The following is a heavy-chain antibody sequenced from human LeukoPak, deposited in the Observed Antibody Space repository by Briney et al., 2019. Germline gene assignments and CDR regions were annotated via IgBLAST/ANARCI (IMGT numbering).Heavy chain of an antibody. Sequence: GGSLRLSCAASGFTFSSYWMSWVRQAPGKGLEWVANIKQDGSEKYYVDSVKGRFTISRDNAKNSLYLQMNSLRAEDTAVYYCAREISGGDTYYMDVWGKGTTVTVSS. D-gene: IGHD2-21*02. CDR2: IKQDGSEK. CDR3: AREISGGDTYYMDV. J-gene: IGHJ6*03. V-gene: IGHV3-7*01. CDR1: GFTFSSYW.